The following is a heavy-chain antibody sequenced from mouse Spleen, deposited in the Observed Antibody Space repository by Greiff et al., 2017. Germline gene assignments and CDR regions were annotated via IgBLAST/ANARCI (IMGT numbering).Heavy chain of an antibody. J-gene: IGHJ3*01. V-gene: IGHV14-4*01. Sequence: EVQLQQSGAELVRPGASVKLSCTASGFNIKDDYMHWVKQRPEQGLEWIGWIDPENGDTEYASKFQGKATITADTSSNTAYLQLSSLTSEDTAVYYCTRQLGLQAWFAYWGQGTLVTVSA. CDR1: GFNIKDDY. D-gene: IGHD3-2*01. CDR3: TRQLGLQAWFAY. CDR2: IDPENGDT.